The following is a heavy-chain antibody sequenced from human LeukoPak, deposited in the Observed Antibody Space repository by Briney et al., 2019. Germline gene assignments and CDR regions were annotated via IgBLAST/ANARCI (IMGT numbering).Heavy chain of an antibody. CDR1: GFTVSSNY. J-gene: IGHJ6*02. CDR3: ARNRGIAVAASGYGMDV. CDR2: IYSGGST. D-gene: IGHD6-19*01. V-gene: IGHV3-66*01. Sequence: GWSLRLSCAASGFTVSSNYMSWVRQAPGNGLEWVSFIYSGGSTYYADSVKGRFTISRDNSKNTLYLQMNSLRAEDTAVYYCARNRGIAVAASGYGMDVWGQGTTVTVSS.